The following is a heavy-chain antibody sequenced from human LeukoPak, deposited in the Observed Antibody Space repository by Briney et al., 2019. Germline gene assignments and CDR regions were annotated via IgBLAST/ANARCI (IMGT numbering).Heavy chain of an antibody. V-gene: IGHV3-23*01. J-gene: IGHJ4*02. CDR3: AATEWFDY. CDR2: ISGSGGST. CDR1: GFTISSYA. D-gene: IGHD4-17*01. Sequence: AGTLSFSCAASGFTISSYAMSWVRQAPGKGMEWVSAISGSGGSTYYADSVKGRFTISRDNSKNTLYLQMNSLRAEDTAVYYCAATEWFDYWGQGTLVTVSS.